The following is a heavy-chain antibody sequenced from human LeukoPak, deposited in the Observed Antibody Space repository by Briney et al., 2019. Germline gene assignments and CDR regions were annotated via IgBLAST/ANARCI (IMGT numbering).Heavy chain of an antibody. CDR2: IYYSGST. V-gene: IGHV4-39*07. Sequence: PSETLSLTCTVSGGSISSSSYYWGWIRQPPGKGLEWIGSIYYSGSTYYNPSLKSRVTISVDTSKNQFSLKLSSVTAADTAVYYCARSSSWYRGFDYWGQGTLVTVSS. CDR1: GGSISSSSYY. J-gene: IGHJ4*02. CDR3: ARSSSWYRGFDY. D-gene: IGHD6-13*01.